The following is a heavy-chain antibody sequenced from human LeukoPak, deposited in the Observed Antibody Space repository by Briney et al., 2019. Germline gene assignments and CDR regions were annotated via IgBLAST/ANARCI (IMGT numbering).Heavy chain of an antibody. CDR3: ARYTLYSYGSPYYFDY. J-gene: IGHJ4*02. CDR1: GFTFSSYG. CDR2: IWYDGSNK. V-gene: IGHV3-33*01. D-gene: IGHD5-18*01. Sequence: TGGSLRLSCAASGFTFSSYGMHWVRQAPGKGLEWVAVIWYDGSNKYYADSVKGRFTISRDNSKNTLYLQMNSPRAEDTAVYYCARYTLYSYGSPYYFDYWGQGTLVTVSS.